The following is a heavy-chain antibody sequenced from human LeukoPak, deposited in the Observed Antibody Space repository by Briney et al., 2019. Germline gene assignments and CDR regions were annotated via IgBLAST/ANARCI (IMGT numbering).Heavy chain of an antibody. J-gene: IGHJ3*02. CDR3: AKVKRFGKEDAFDI. CDR2: IYSGGST. Sequence: GGSLRLSCAASGFTVSSNYMSWVRQAPGKGLEWVSVIYSGGSTYYADSVKGRFTISRHNSKNTLYLQMNSLRAEDTAVYYCAKVKRFGKEDAFDIWGQGTMVTVSS. D-gene: IGHD3-10*01. CDR1: GFTVSSNY. V-gene: IGHV3-53*04.